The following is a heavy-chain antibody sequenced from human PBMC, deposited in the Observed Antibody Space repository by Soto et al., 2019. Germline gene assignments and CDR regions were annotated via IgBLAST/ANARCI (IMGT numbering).Heavy chain of an antibody. CDR2: IYSGGST. J-gene: IGHJ6*02. Sequence: GGSLRLSCAASGFTVSSNYMSWVRQAPGQGLEWVSVIYSGGSTYYADSVKGRFTISRDNSKNTLYLQMNSLRAEDTAVYYCARGEDIVVVPAPMSGYYGMDVWGQGTTVTVSS. CDR3: ARGEDIVVVPAPMSGYYGMDV. D-gene: IGHD2-2*01. V-gene: IGHV3-53*01. CDR1: GFTVSSNY.